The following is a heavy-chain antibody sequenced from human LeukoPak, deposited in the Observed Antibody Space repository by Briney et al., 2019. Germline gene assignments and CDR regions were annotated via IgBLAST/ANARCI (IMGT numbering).Heavy chain of an antibody. CDR3: ARVAPAAFPAFDH. J-gene: IGHJ4*02. V-gene: IGHV4-34*01. D-gene: IGHD2-2*01. CDR2: INHSGST. Sequence: SETLSLTCAVYGGSFSGYYWSWIRQPPGKGLEWIGEINHSGSTNYNPSLKSRVTISVDTSKNQFSLKLSSVTAADTAVYYCARVAPAAFPAFDHWGQGTLVTLSS. CDR1: GGSFSGYY.